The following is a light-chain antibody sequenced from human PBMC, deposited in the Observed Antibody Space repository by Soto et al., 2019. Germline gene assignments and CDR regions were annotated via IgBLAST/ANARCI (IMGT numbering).Light chain of an antibody. CDR3: LQDYGDSWT. CDR2: AAS. V-gene: IGKV1-6*02. J-gene: IGKJ1*01. CDR1: RDVGSD. Sequence: AVYMTQSPSSLSASVVDTVIITCRASRDVGSDVSWYQQKPGQAPKLLIYAASNLYTGVPSRFSGSRSGTEFTLTISSLQPEDFASYYCLQDYGDSWTFGQGTKVDIK.